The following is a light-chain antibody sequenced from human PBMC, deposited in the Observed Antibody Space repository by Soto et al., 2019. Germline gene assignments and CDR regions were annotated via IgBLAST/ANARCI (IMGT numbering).Light chain of an antibody. J-gene: IGLJ1*01. Sequence: QSVLTQPPSVSAAPGQRVTISCSGSKSNIGSNYVSWYQQFPGTAPKLVIYDNNDRPPGIRDRFSGSKSGTSATLGITGLETGDEADYYCRTWDGSLSAYVFGTGTQLTVL. CDR2: DNN. V-gene: IGLV1-51*01. CDR3: RTWDGSLSAYV. CDR1: KSNIGSNY.